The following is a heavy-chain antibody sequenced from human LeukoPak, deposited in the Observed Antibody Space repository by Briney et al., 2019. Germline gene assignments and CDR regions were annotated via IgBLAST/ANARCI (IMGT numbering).Heavy chain of an antibody. CDR1: GFTFSSYG. V-gene: IGHV3-33*01. J-gene: IGHJ4*02. Sequence: GGSLRLSCAASGFTFSSYGMHWVRQAPGKGLEWVAVIWYDGSNKYYADSVKGRFTISRDNSKNTLYLQMNSLRAEDTAVYYCARDHRAGVSIPLYYFDYWGQGTLVTVSS. D-gene: IGHD2-21*01. CDR3: ARDHRAGVSIPLYYFDY. CDR2: IWYDGSNK.